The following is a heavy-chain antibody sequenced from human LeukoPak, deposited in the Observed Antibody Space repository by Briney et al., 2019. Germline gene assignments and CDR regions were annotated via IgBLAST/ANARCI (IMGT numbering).Heavy chain of an antibody. CDR3: ARVPGGSYGWFDP. CDR2: INPNSGGT. V-gene: IGHV1-2*02. CDR1: GYTFTGYY. D-gene: IGHD1-26*01. Sequence: GASVKVSCKASGYTFTGYYMHWVRQAPGQGLEWMGWINPNSGGTNYAQKFQGRVTMTRDTSISTAYMELSRLRSGDTAVYYCARVPGGSYGWFDPWGQGTLVTVSS. J-gene: IGHJ5*02.